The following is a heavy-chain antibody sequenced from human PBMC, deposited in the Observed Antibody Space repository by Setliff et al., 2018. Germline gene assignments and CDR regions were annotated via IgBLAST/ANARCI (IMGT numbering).Heavy chain of an antibody. D-gene: IGHD4-17*01. CDR3: STLTTVTTSPL. V-gene: IGHV3-72*01. CDR2: AKNKGYNYIT. CDR1: GFTFSDHH. J-gene: IGHJ4*02. Sequence: PGGSLRLSCAASGFTFSDHHMDWVRQAPGKGLEWVGRAKNKGYNYITEYAASVRGRFTISRDDSKNTLYLQMNSLETEDTAVYYCSTLTTVTTSPLWGQGTLVTVSS.